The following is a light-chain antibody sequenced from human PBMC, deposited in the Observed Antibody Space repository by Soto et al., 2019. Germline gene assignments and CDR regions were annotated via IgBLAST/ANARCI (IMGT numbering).Light chain of an antibody. CDR2: EGT. CDR1: SNYVGNYNL. CDR3: CSYAGGNTFV. V-gene: IGLV2-23*03. Sequence: QSVLTQSASVSGSPGQSITISCTGNSNYVGNYNLVSWYQQHPGKAPKLMIYEGTKRPSGVSNRFSGSKSGNTTSLTISGLQAEDEADYYCCSYAGGNTFVFGTGTKVTVL. J-gene: IGLJ1*01.